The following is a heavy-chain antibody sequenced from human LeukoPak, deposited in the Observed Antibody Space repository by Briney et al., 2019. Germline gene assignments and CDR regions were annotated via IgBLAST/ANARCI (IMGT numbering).Heavy chain of an antibody. CDR1: GYTFTSYY. J-gene: IGHJ4*02. Sequence: ASLKASCKASGYTFTSYYMHWGRQAPGQGLEWRGRINPSGGSTSSAQKFKGRVTMTRDTSTSTVYMELSSLRSEDTAVYYCARAVPWFGESSFDYWGQGTLVTVSS. V-gene: IGHV1-46*01. CDR3: ARAVPWFGESSFDY. CDR2: INPSGGST. D-gene: IGHD3-10*01.